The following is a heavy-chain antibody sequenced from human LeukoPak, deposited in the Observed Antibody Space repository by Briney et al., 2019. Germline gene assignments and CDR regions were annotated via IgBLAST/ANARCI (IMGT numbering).Heavy chain of an antibody. D-gene: IGHD3-16*02. J-gene: IGHJ4*02. V-gene: IGHV4-39*07. CDR1: GGSISSNYYS. Sequence: PSETLSLTCTVSGGSISSNYYSWGWIRQPPGKGLEWIGNIYYSGSTYYNPSLKSRVTISVDTSKNQFSLKLSSVTAPDTAVYYCARLIGLGEVSPYFDSWGQGRLVTVSS. CDR2: IYYSGST. CDR3: ARLIGLGEVSPYFDS.